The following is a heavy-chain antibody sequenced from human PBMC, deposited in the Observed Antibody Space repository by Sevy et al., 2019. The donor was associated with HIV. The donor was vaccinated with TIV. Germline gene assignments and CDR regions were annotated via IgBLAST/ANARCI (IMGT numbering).Heavy chain of an antibody. CDR3: ARLDSYSIGWSPPYYFDY. CDR2: MSPGDSDP. D-gene: IGHD6-19*01. J-gene: IGHJ4*02. V-gene: IGHV5-51*01. Sequence: GESLKISCKGSAYTFTTHWIGWVRQMPGKGLEWMGIMSPGDSDPRYSPSFQGQVTMSVDKSVSTAYLQWHSLETSDTGIYYCARLDSYSIGWSPPYYFDYWGQGTLVTVSS. CDR1: AYTFTTHW.